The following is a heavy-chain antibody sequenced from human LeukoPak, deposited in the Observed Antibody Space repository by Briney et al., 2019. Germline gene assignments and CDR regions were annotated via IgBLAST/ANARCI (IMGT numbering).Heavy chain of an antibody. D-gene: IGHD3-10*01. CDR2: INLNSGGT. Sequence: ASVKVSCKASGYTFTGYYMHWVRQAPGQGLEWMGWINLNSGGTNYAQKFQGRVTMTRDMSTSTVYMELSSLRSEDTAVYYCARDGRFGESDYYYYMDVWGKGTTVTVSS. CDR1: GYTFTGYY. V-gene: IGHV1-2*02. J-gene: IGHJ6*03. CDR3: ARDGRFGESDYYYYMDV.